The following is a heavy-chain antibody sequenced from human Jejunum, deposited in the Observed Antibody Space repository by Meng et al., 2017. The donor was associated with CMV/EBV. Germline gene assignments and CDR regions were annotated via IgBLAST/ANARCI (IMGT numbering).Heavy chain of an antibody. D-gene: IGHD3-10*01. CDR1: YSFNNYY. Sequence: YSFNNYYEHWVRQAPGQGLEWMGWINTNTGNPTYAQGFTGRFVFSLDTAVSTAYLEISNLKAEDTGFYYCARGSGRVVRGPMGWADPWGQGTLVTVSS. CDR2: INTNTGNP. CDR3: ARGSGRVVRGPMGWADP. V-gene: IGHV7-4-1*02. J-gene: IGHJ5*02.